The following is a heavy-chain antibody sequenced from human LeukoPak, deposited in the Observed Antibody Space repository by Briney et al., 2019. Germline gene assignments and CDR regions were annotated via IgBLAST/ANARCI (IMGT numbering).Heavy chain of an antibody. Sequence: SETLSLTCTVSGGSLSSYYWSWIRQPPGKGLEWIGYIYYSGSTNYNPSLKSRVTISVDTSKNQFSLKLSSVTAADTAVYYCARVSPYSSSWYWFDPWGQGTLVTVSS. CDR2: IYYSGST. D-gene: IGHD6-13*01. J-gene: IGHJ5*02. CDR3: ARVSPYSSSWYWFDP. CDR1: GGSLSSYY. V-gene: IGHV4-59*01.